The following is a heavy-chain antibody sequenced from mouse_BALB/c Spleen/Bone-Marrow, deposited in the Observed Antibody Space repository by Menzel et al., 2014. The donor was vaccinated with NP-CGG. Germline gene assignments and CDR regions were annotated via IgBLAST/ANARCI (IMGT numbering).Heavy chain of an antibody. J-gene: IGHJ4*01. CDR1: GYTFSSDY. CDR3: TRSRRAMDY. CDR2: INPSNGGT. Sequence: QVQLQQPGAELVKPGASVRLSCKASGYTFSSDYMYWVKQRPGQGLEWIGEINPSNGGTNFNKKFKSKATLTVDKSSSTAYMQLSSLTSEDSAVYYCTRSRRAMDYWGQGTSVTVSS. D-gene: IGHD2-12*01. V-gene: IGHV1S81*02.